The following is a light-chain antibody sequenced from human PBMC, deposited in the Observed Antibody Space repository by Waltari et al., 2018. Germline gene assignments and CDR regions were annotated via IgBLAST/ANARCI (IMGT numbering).Light chain of an antibody. J-gene: IGKJ4*01. V-gene: IGKV3-15*01. CDR1: QSISRN. CDR2: AAS. Sequence: EIVMTQSPATLSVSPGDGATLSCRASQSISRNLAWYQQRPGQSPRLLIYAASTRATGVPGRLSGSGSGPEFTLSISTLQSEDFGVYYCQQYDDWPPLTFGGGTK. CDR3: QQYDDWPPLT.